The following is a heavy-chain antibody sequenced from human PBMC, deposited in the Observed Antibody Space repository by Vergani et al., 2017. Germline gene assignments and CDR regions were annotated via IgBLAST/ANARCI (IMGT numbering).Heavy chain of an antibody. J-gene: IGHJ6*03. CDR3: ARDDRRYYYMDV. CDR1: GGSFSGYY. D-gene: IGHD3-3*01. CDR2: INHSGSS. V-gene: IGHV4-34*01. Sequence: QVQLQQWGAGLLKPSETLSLTCAVYGGSFSGYYWSWIRQPPGKGLEWIGEINHSGSSNYNPSLKSRVTISVDTSKNQFSLKLSSVTAADTAVYYCARDDRRYYYMDVWGKGTTVTVSS.